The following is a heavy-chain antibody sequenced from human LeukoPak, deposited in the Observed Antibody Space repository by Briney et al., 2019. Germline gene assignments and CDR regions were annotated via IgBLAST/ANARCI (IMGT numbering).Heavy chain of an antibody. CDR1: GGSVSSAGYY. Sequence: SETLSLTCIVSGGSVSSAGYYWSWIRQPPGKGLEWIGYIYHSGSTYYNPSLKSRVTISVDRSKNQVSLKLNSVTVADTAVYYCARGYSGSYYDYWGQGTLVTVSS. D-gene: IGHD1-26*01. V-gene: IGHV4-30-2*01. CDR3: ARGYSGSYYDY. J-gene: IGHJ4*02. CDR2: IYHSGST.